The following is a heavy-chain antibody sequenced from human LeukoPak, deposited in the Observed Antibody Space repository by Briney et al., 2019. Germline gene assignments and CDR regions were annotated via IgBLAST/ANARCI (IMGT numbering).Heavy chain of an antibody. CDR1: GGSISSSSYY. CDR2: IYYSGST. Sequence: SETLSLTCTVSGGSISSSSYYWGWNRQPPGKGLEWIGSIYYSGSTYYNPSLKSRVTISVDTSKNQFSLKLSSVTAADTAVYYCAREGYYDILTLGMDVWGQGTTVTVSS. D-gene: IGHD3-9*01. V-gene: IGHV4-39*02. J-gene: IGHJ6*02. CDR3: AREGYYDILTLGMDV.